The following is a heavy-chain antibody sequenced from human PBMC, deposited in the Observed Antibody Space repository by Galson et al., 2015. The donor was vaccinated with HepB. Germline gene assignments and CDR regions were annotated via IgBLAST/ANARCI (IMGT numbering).Heavy chain of an antibody. CDR3: ARLEGIGGYSYDYIDS. CDR2: IRNKANGYIA. V-gene: IGHV3-72*01. D-gene: IGHD5-18*01. J-gene: IGHJ4*02. Sequence: SLRLSCAASGFTFSDHYMDWVRQAPGKGLEWVGRIRNKANGYIAEYAASVKGRFTISRDDSKNSLYLQMNSLKTEDTAVYYCARLEGIGGYSYDYIDSWGQGTLVTVSS. CDR1: GFTFSDHY.